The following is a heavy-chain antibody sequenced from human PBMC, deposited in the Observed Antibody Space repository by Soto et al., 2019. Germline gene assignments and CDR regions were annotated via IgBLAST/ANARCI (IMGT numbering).Heavy chain of an antibody. V-gene: IGHV1-69*01. D-gene: IGHD3-9*01. Sequence: QVHLVQSGTEVKKPGSSVKVSCKTSGDTFSNYAISWVRQAPGQGLEWMGGIIPLFDTASYAQRSHDRVTSTAHEVTSTAYIDLRSLTSEDTAMYDCAASTVQSGVTGYFHLGFWGEGTLVTVS. J-gene: IGHJ4*02. CDR1: GDTFSNYA. CDR3: AASTVQSGVTGYFHLGF. CDR2: IIPLFDTA.